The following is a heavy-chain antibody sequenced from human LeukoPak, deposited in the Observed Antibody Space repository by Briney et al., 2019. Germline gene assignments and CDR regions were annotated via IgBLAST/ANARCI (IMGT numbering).Heavy chain of an antibody. V-gene: IGHV4-4*07. CDR3: ARAQEISYGAFDI. CDR2: IYPSGNT. Sequence: SETLSLTCSISGGSFSSYFWSWVRQPAGKGLEWIGRIYPSGNTNYNPSLKSRVTLSVDTSKTQFSLRLNSVTAADTAIYYCARAQEISYGAFDIWGHGTVVTVSS. CDR1: GGSFSSYF. J-gene: IGHJ3*02. D-gene: IGHD2/OR15-2a*01.